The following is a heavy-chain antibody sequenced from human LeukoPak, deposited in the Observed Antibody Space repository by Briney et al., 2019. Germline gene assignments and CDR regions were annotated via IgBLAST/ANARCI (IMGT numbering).Heavy chain of an antibody. CDR1: GFTFSSYA. Sequence: PGGSLRLSCAASGFTFSSYAMSWVRQAPGKGLEWVSAISGSGGSTYYADSVKGRFTISRDNSKNTLYLQMNSLRAEDTAVYYCATHDDYYGSWRVRRPIDYWGQGTLVTVSS. CDR2: ISGSGGST. J-gene: IGHJ4*02. CDR3: ATHDDYYGSWRVRRPIDY. V-gene: IGHV3-23*01. D-gene: IGHD3-10*01.